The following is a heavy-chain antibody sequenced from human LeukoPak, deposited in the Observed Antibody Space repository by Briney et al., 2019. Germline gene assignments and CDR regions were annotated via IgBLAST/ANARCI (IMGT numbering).Heavy chain of an antibody. CDR2: ISSSSSYI. CDR1: GFTFSSYS. V-gene: IGHV3-21*01. D-gene: IGHD1-1*01. CDR3: ASDMDSGSPYDY. Sequence: GGSLRLSCAAYGFTFSSYSMNWVRQAPGKGLEWVSSISSSSSYIYYADSVKGRFTISRDNAKNSLYLQIYSLRAEATAVYYCASDMDSGSPYDYWGQGTLVTVSS. J-gene: IGHJ4*02.